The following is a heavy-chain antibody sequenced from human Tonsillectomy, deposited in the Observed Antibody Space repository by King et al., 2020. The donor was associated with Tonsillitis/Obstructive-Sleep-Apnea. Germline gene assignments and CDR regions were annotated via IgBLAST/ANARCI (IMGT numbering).Heavy chain of an antibody. D-gene: IGHD3-10*01. J-gene: IGHJ4*02. Sequence: VQLVESGGGLVQPGGSLRLSCAASGFTFSSYWMHWVRQAPGKGLVWVSRINSDGSSTSYADSVKGRFTISRDNAKNTLYLQMNSLRAEDTAVYYCARGGDYYGSGSYYDSWGQGTLVTVSS. CDR2: INSDGSST. CDR1: GFTFSSYW. V-gene: IGHV3-74*01. CDR3: ARGGDYYGSGSYYDS.